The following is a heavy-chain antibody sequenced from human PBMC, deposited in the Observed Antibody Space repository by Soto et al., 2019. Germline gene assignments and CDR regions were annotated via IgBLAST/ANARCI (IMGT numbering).Heavy chain of an antibody. CDR3: ARSPNTDYYYSYGMDV. J-gene: IGHJ6*02. CDR2: INPSGGST. Sequence: ASVKVSCKASGYTFTSYYMHWVRQAPGQGLEWMGIINPSGGSTSYAQKFQGRVTMTRDTSTSTVYMELSSLRSEDTAVYYCARSPNTDYYYSYGMDVWGHGTTVTVSS. D-gene: IGHD4-17*01. CDR1: GYTFTSYY. V-gene: IGHV1-46*01.